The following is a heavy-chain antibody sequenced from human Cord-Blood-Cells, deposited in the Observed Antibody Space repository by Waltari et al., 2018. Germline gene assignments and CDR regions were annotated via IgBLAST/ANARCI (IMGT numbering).Heavy chain of an antibody. D-gene: IGHD2-15*01. CDR3: ARRRGIVVVVAASNWFDP. V-gene: IGHV4-34*01. J-gene: IGHJ5*02. CDR1: GGSFSGYY. Sequence: QVQLQQWGAGLLKPSETLSPTCAVYGGSFSGYYWSWIRQPPGKGLEWIGEINHSGSTNYNPSLKSLVTISVDTSKNQFSLKLSSVTAADTAVYYCARRRGIVVVVAASNWFDPWGQGTLVTVSS. CDR2: INHSGST.